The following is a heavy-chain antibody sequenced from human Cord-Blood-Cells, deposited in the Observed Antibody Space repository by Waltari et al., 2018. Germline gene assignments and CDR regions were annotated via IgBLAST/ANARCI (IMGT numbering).Heavy chain of an antibody. J-gene: IGHJ5*02. Sequence: QVQLVQSGAEVKKPGPSVKVSCKASGGTFSSYAISWVRQVPGQGLEWMGGIIPIFGTASDAQKFQGRVMITSDESTSTAYMELSSLRSEDTAVYYCAIVPAASNWFDPWGQGTLVTVSS. D-gene: IGHD2-2*01. CDR3: AIVPAASNWFDP. V-gene: IGHV1-69*01. CDR2: IIPIFGTA. CDR1: GGTFSSYA.